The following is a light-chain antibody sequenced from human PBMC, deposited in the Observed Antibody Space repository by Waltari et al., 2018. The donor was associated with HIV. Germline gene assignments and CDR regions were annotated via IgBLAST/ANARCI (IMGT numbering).Light chain of an antibody. Sequence: QSVLTQPPSVSGAPGQSVTISCTGRSSTIGAAYAVHWYQQLPGTAPKLLIYGNSNRPSGVPDRFSGSKSGTSASLAITGLQAEDEADYYCQSYDSSLSGWVFGGGTKLTVL. J-gene: IGLJ3*02. CDR2: GNS. V-gene: IGLV1-40*01. CDR3: QSYDSSLSGWV. CDR1: SSTIGAAYA.